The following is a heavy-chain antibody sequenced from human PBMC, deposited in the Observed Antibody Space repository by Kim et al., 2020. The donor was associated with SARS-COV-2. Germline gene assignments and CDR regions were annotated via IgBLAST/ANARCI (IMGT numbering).Heavy chain of an antibody. CDR1: GFTFSIYS. Sequence: GGSLRLSCAASGFTFSIYSIDWVRRAPGKGLEWIAYISSTGSNTYYADSVKGRFTVSRDNAKNSVYLQMDSLTDEDTAIYYCARVGSSGFSVDYWGQGTPVTVSS. V-gene: IGHV3-48*02. J-gene: IGHJ4*02. CDR2: ISSTGSNT. CDR3: ARVGSSGFSVDY. D-gene: IGHD6-13*01.